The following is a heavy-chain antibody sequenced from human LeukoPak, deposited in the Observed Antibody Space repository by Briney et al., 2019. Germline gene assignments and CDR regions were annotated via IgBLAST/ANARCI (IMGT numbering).Heavy chain of an antibody. V-gene: IGHV3-23*01. CDR2: ISGDGDNT. J-gene: IGHJ4*02. Sequence: GGSLRLSCAASGFIFSSYAMSWVRQGPGKGLEWVSAISGDGDNTYYADSVKGRFTISRDNPKNALYLQMNSLRAEDTAMYYCAKVVTANDYWGQGTLVTVSS. CDR1: GFIFSSYA. CDR3: AKVVTANDY. D-gene: IGHD2-21*02.